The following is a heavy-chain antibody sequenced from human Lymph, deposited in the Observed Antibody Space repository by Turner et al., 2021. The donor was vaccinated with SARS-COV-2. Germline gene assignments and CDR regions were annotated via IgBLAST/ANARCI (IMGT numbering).Heavy chain of an antibody. CDR3: ARDIPTTADYFDY. D-gene: IGHD4-17*01. Sequence: EVQLVESGGGLVKPGGSLRLACADPGFTFSTYSMNWVRQAPGKGLEWISSISSSSSYIYYADSVKGRFTISRDDAKNSLYLQMNSLRAEDTAVYYCARDIPTTADYFDYWGQGTLVTVSS. CDR1: GFTFSTYS. V-gene: IGHV3-21*01. J-gene: IGHJ4*02. CDR2: ISSSSSYI.